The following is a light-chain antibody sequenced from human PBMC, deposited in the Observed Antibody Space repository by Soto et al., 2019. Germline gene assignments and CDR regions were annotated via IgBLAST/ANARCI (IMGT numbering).Light chain of an antibody. Sequence: DIPMTQSPSTLSPSVGDRVTITGRASQSVTSWLAGYQQKPGKAPNLLIYKAPHLEYGVSSRCIGSGYGTEFSLTFSSWQPDDFATYYCQQYRGYSWTFGQGTKVEIK. CDR3: QQYRGYSWT. J-gene: IGKJ1*01. CDR1: QSVTSW. CDR2: KAP. V-gene: IGKV1-5*03.